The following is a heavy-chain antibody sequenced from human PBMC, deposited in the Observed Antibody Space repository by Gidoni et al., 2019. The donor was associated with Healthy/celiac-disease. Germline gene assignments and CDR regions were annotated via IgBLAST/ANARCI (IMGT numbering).Heavy chain of an antibody. V-gene: IGHV4-39*01. D-gene: IGHD2-2*01. J-gene: IGHJ6*02. CDR3: ARGVVPAASPYYYYYYYGMDV. CDR2: NYYSGST. Sequence: QLQLQESGPGLVKPSEPLSLTCTVSGGSLSSSSYYWGWLRQPPGKWLEWIGSNYYSGSTYYNPSRKRRVTISVDTSKIQFSLKLSSVTAADTAVYYCARGVVPAASPYYYYYYYGMDVWGQGTTVTVSS. CDR1: GGSLSSSSYY.